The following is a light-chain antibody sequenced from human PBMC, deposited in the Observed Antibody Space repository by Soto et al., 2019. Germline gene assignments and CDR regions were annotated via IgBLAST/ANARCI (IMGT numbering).Light chain of an antibody. CDR3: QQYYNQWT. J-gene: IGKJ1*01. CDR2: DAS. V-gene: IGKV3-15*01. CDR1: QSVGSN. Sequence: EIVMTQSPATLSVSPGERATLSCRASQSVGSNLAWYQQKPGQAPRLLMYDASTRATGIPARFSGSGSGTEFTLTIPSLQSEEFVVYYCQQYYNQWTFGQGTKVDIK.